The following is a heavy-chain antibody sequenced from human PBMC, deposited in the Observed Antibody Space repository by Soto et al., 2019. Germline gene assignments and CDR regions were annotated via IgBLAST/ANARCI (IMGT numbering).Heavy chain of an antibody. CDR1: GFTFSSYA. V-gene: IGHV3-9*01. CDR3: ARGDSSGWYYYYYYGMDV. D-gene: IGHD6-19*01. CDR2: ISWNSGSI. Sequence: PGGSLRLSCAASGFTFSSYAMSWVRQAPGKGLEWVSGISWNSGSIGYADSVKGRFTISRDNAKNTLYLQMNSLRAEDTAVYYCARGDSSGWYYYYYYGMDVWGQGTTVTVSS. J-gene: IGHJ6*02.